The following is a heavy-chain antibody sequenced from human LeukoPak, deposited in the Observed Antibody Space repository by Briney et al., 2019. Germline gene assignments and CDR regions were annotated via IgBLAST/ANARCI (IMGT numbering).Heavy chain of an antibody. CDR3: VRDRELAY. J-gene: IGHJ4*02. D-gene: IGHD1-1*01. CDR2: IYQSGST. Sequence: PSETLSLTCTVSGGSISNYYWSWIRQPPGKGLEWNGYIYQSGSTDYNPSLKSRVTISVDTSKNQFSLKLSSVTAADTAVYFCVRDRELAYWGQGILVTVSS. V-gene: IGHV4-59*01. CDR1: GGSISNYY.